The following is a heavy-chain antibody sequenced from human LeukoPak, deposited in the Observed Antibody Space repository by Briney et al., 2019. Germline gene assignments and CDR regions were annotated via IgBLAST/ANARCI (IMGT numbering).Heavy chain of an antibody. CDR2: ISSSSSYR. Sequence: GGSLRLSCAASGFTFSSYSMTWVRQAPGKGLEWVSSISSSSSYRYYADSVKGRFTISRDNAKNSLYLQMNSLRAEDTAVYYCARSYCSSTSCPTHGAFDIWGQGTMVTVSS. J-gene: IGHJ3*02. CDR3: ARSYCSSTSCPTHGAFDI. V-gene: IGHV3-21*01. CDR1: GFTFSSYS. D-gene: IGHD2-2*01.